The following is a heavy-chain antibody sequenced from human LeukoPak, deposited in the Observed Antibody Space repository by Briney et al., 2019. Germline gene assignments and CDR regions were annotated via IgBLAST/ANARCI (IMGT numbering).Heavy chain of an antibody. V-gene: IGHV2-5*02. CDR2: TYWDDDK. D-gene: IGHD4-17*01. CDR1: GFSLSTNEVG. Sequence: SGPTLLNPTQTLTLTSTFSGFSLSTNEVGVGWIPQPPGKALQWLALTYWDDDKRYSSSLKSRLIITKDTAKNQVVLTMTNMDPVDTATYYCAHRRGGDSEGWFDRWGQGTLVTVSS. CDR3: AHRRGGDSEGWFDR. J-gene: IGHJ5*02.